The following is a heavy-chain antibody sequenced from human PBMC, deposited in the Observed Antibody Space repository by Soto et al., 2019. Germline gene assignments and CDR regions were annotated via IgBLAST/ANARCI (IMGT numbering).Heavy chain of an antibody. CDR3: AILADCGGYCYMGRFDC. J-gene: IGHJ4*02. V-gene: IGHV4-59*01. D-gene: IGHD2-21*02. Sequence: PSVTLSLTCTAAGGSISSYYWSWIRHPPGQGLERIEYIYYSGSTNYNPSLKSRVTISVDTSKNQFSLKLSSVTAADTAVYYCAILADCGGYCYMGRFDCWGQGSLVSAPQ. CDR1: GGSISSYY. CDR2: IYYSGST.